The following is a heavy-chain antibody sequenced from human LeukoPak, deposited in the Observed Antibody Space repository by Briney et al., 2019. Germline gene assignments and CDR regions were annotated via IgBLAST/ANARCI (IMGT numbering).Heavy chain of an antibody. J-gene: IGHJ4*02. V-gene: IGHV3-30-3*01. CDR2: ISYDGSNK. CDR3: ARGGLQLWFPTSYYFDY. D-gene: IGHD5-18*01. Sequence: PGGSLRLSCAASGFTFSSYAMHWVRQAPGKGLEWVAVISYDGSNKYYADSVKGRFTISRDNSKNTLYLQMNSLRAEDTAVYYCARGGLQLWFPTSYYFDYWGQGTLVTVSS. CDR1: GFTFSSYA.